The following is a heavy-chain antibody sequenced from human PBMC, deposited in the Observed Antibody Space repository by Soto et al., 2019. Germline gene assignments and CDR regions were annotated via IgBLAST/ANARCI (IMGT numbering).Heavy chain of an antibody. D-gene: IGHD3-16*01. CDR2: IIPILGIP. Sequence: QVQLVQSGAEVKKPGSSVKVSCKASGGTFYTYSISWVRQAPGQGLEWMGRIIPILGIPNYAQKFQGRVTITAAKSTSTAYMELSSLRSEDTAVYYCARAPGDSRSDPWGQGTLVTVSS. CDR1: GGTFYTYS. J-gene: IGHJ5*02. CDR3: ARAPGDSRSDP. V-gene: IGHV1-69*02.